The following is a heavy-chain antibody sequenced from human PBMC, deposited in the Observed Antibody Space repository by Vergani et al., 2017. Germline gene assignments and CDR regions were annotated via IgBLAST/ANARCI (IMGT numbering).Heavy chain of an antibody. J-gene: IGHJ6*02. CDR3: ARGPSGRITMVRGRRYGMDV. D-gene: IGHD3-10*01. CDR2: MNPNSGNT. Sequence: QVQLVQSGAEVKKPGASVKVSCKASGYTFTSYDLHWVRQATGQGLEWMGWMNPNSGNTGYAQKSQGRVTMTRNTSISTAYMELSSLRSEYTAVYYCARGPSGRITMVRGRRYGMDVGGQGTTVTVSS. CDR1: GYTFTSYD. V-gene: IGHV1-8*01.